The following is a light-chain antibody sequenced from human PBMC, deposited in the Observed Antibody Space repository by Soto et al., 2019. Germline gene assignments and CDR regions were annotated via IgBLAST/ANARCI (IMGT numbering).Light chain of an antibody. CDR2: AAS. CDR3: QQYYSYKWT. Sequence: AIRMTQSPSSFSASTGDRVTLTCRASQGISSYLAWYQQQPGKAPKLLIYAASTFQSGVPSRFSGSGSGTDFTLTISCLQSEDFATYYCQQYYSYKWTFGQGTKVEIK. V-gene: IGKV1-8*01. CDR1: QGISSY. J-gene: IGKJ1*01.